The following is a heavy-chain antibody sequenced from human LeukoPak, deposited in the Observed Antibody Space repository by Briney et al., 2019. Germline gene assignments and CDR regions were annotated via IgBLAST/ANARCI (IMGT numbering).Heavy chain of an antibody. D-gene: IGHD5-24*01. Sequence: SQTLSLTCTVSGGSISSGSYYWSWLRRPAGKGLEWIGRIYTSGSTNYNPSLKSRVTISVDTSKNQFSLKLSSVTAADTAVYYCARQPRMATFDYWGQGTLVTVSS. CDR2: IYTSGST. J-gene: IGHJ4*02. V-gene: IGHV4-61*02. CDR1: GGSISSGSYY. CDR3: ARQPRMATFDY.